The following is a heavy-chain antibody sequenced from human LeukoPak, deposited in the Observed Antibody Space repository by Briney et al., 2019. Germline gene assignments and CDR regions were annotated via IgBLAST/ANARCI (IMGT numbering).Heavy chain of an antibody. CDR1: GGSINRGNYY. CDR2: IYYSGLT. Sequence: SQTLSLTCSVSGGSINRGNYYWSWVRQHPGEGPEWIGYIYYSGLTHSNPSLKSRVTVSLDTSKNQFSLRLSSVTAADSAVYYCVSYYYDRSVYTDYWGQGTLVTVSS. CDR3: VSYYYDRSVYTDY. J-gene: IGHJ4*02. D-gene: IGHD3-22*01. V-gene: IGHV4-31*03.